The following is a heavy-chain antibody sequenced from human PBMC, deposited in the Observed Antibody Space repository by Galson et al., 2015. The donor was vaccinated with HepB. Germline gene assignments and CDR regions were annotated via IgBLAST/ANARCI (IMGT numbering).Heavy chain of an antibody. CDR1: GGTISSGSYY. D-gene: IGHD2-2*01. V-gene: IGHV4-61*09. CDR3: ARDPVLPAASIYYYYFMDV. Sequence: TLSLTCTVSGGTISSGSYYWSWIRQPAGKGLEWIGHISSSGGITYNPSLESRVSMSVETSKNQISLKLTSVTAADTAVYYCARDPVLPAASIYYYYFMDVWGKGTTVIVSS. J-gene: IGHJ6*03. CDR2: ISSSGGI.